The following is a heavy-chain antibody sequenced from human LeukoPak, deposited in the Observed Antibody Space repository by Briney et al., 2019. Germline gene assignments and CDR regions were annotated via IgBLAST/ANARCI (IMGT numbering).Heavy chain of an antibody. Sequence: ASVKVSCKASGYTYTSYAMHWVRQAPGQRLEWMGWINAGNGNTKYSQKFQGRVTITRDTSASTAYMELSSLRSEDTAVYYCARKEKMRGYVDYWGQGTPVTVSS. CDR3: ARKEKMRGYVDY. CDR1: GYTYTSYA. CDR2: INAGNGNT. D-gene: IGHD5-12*01. V-gene: IGHV1-3*01. J-gene: IGHJ4*02.